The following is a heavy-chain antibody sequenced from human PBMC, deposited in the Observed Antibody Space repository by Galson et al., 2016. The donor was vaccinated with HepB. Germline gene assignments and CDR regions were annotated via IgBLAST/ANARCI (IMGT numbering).Heavy chain of an antibody. D-gene: IGHD2-21*02. CDR1: GGTFSTYP. J-gene: IGHJ6*02. CDR2: IIPMFGTA. Sequence: SVKVSCKASGGTFSTYPLTWVRQAPGQGLEWMGGIIPMFGTATYTQKFRGRVTITADESTSTAYLELNSLRAEDTAVYYCAREEGHIVVVTAGTLMMDVWGQGTTVTVSS. CDR3: AREEGHIVVVTAGTLMMDV. V-gene: IGHV1-69*13.